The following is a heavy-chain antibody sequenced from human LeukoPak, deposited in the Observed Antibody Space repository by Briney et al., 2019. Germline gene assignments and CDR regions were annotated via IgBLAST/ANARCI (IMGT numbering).Heavy chain of an antibody. CDR2: ISGGGGST. Sequence: GGSLRLSCAASGFTFSNFAMSWVRQAPGKGLEWVSAISGGGGSTYYADSVKGRFTISRDNSKNTLYLQMNSLRAGDTAIYYCAKVMVRGTYYYYGMDVWGQGTTVSVSS. J-gene: IGHJ6*02. V-gene: IGHV3-23*01. D-gene: IGHD3-10*01. CDR1: GFTFSNFA. CDR3: AKVMVRGTYYYYGMDV.